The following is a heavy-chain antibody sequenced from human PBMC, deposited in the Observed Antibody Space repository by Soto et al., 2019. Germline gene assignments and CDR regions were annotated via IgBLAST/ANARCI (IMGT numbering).Heavy chain of an antibody. V-gene: IGHV4-39*01. CDR1: GGSISSSSYY. J-gene: IGHJ4*02. Sequence: QVQLQESGPGVVKPSETLSLTCVVSGGSISSSSYYWDWIRQPPGKGLEWIGTIYYSGASNYNPSLTGRVTISVDTSKNQFSLKLTSVTAAVTAVYYCARHAIGVVVPAAIRNWGQGSLVTVSS. CDR2: IYYSGAS. CDR3: ARHAIGVVVPAAIRN. D-gene: IGHD2-15*01.